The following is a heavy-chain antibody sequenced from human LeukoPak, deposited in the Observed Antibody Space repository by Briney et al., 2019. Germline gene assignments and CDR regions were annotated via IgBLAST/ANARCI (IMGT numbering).Heavy chain of an antibody. V-gene: IGHV1-18*01. J-gene: IGHJ5*02. CDR2: ISAYNGNT. CDR1: GYTFTSYG. Sequence: ASVKVSCKASGYTFTSYGISWVRQAPGQGLEWMGWISAYNGNTNYAQKLQGRVTMTTDTSTSTAYMELRSLRSDDTAVYYCARAIVVVPAAMEGWFDPWGQGTLVTVSS. D-gene: IGHD2-2*01. CDR3: ARAIVVVPAAMEGWFDP.